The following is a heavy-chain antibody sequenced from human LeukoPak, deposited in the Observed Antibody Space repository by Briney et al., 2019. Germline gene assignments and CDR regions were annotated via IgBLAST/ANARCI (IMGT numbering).Heavy chain of an antibody. D-gene: IGHD3-3*01. Sequence: ASVKVSCKASGYTFTSYDINWVRQAPGQGLEWMGWMNPNSGNTGYAQKFQGRVTMTRNTSISTAYMELSSLRSEDTAVYYCARLYYDFWSGYYRFDPWGQGTLVTVSS. CDR3: ARLYYDFWSGYYRFDP. CDR2: MNPNSGNT. V-gene: IGHV1-8*01. CDR1: GYTFTSYD. J-gene: IGHJ5*02.